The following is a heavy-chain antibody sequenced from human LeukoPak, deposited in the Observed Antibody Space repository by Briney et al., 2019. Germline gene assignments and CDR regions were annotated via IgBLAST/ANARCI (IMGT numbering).Heavy chain of an antibody. CDR1: GFTFSSYA. CDR3: AKSGGYSYVENFDY. Sequence: GGSLRLSCAASGFTFSSYAMNWVRQAPGKGLEWVSGTSGSGGSTFYADSVKGRFTMSRDNSKNTLYLQMNGLRAEDTAVYYCAKSGGYSYVENFDYWGHGTLVTVSS. D-gene: IGHD5-18*01. V-gene: IGHV3-23*01. CDR2: TSGSGGST. J-gene: IGHJ4*01.